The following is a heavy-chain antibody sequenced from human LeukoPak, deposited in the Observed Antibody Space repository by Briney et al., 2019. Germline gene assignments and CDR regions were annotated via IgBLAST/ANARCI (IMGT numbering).Heavy chain of an antibody. V-gene: IGHV3-49*03. CDR1: GFTFGDYA. J-gene: IGHJ4*02. Sequence: PGGSLRLSCTASGFTFGDYAMSWFRQAPGGGLEWVGFIRSKAYGGTTEYAASVKGRFTISRDDSKSIAYLQMNSLKTEDTAVYYCTREYSSGWYYFDYWGQGTLVTVSS. CDR2: IRSKAYGGTT. D-gene: IGHD6-19*01. CDR3: TREYSSGWYYFDY.